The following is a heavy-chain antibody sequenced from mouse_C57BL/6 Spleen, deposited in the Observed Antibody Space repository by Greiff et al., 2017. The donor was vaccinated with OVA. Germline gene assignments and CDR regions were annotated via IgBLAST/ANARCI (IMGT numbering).Heavy chain of an antibody. CDR2: IDPSDSYT. D-gene: IGHD1-1*01. CDR1: GYTFTSYW. Sequence: QVQLQQPGAELVMPGASVKLSCKASGYTFTSYWMHWVKQRPGQGLEWIGEIDPSDSYTNYNQKFKGKSTLTVDKSSCTAYMQLSSLTSEDSAVYYCARRDYYGRWYFDVWGTGTTVTVSS. J-gene: IGHJ1*03. V-gene: IGHV1-69*01. CDR3: ARRDYYGRWYFDV.